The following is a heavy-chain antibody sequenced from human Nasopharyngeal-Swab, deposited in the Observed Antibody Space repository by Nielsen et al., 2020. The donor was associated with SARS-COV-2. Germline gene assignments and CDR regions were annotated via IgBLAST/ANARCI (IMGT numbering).Heavy chain of an antibody. CDR3: ASSPKGTTGYDY. Sequence: GESLKISCQASGYKFSSYYIAWVRQVPGQGLEWVGITYPGGSDTRYSPSFPGQVTISADQSISTAYLHWSSLQASDTAIYYCASSPKGTTGYDYWGQGTLVTVSS. CDR1: GYKFSSYY. D-gene: IGHD4-11*01. CDR2: TYPGGSDT. J-gene: IGHJ4*02. V-gene: IGHV5-51*01.